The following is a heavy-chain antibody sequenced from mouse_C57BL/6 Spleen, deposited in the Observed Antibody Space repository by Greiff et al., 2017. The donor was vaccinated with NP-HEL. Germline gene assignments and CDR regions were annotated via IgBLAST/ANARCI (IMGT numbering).Heavy chain of an antibody. J-gene: IGHJ3*01. CDR1: GYTFTDYN. V-gene: IGHV1-18*01. Sequence: VQLKQSGPELVKPGASVKIPCKASGYTFTDYNMDWVKQSHGKSLEWIGDINPNNGGTIYNQKFKGKATLTVDKSSSTAYMELRSLTSEDTAVYYCASAIEGFAYWGQGTLVTVSA. CDR2: INPNNGGT. D-gene: IGHD2-12*01. CDR3: ASAIEGFAY.